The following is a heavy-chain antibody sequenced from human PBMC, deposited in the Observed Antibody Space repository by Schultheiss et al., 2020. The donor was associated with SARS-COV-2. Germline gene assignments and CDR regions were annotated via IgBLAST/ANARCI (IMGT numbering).Heavy chain of an antibody. CDR1: GFTFSSYS. Sequence: GGSLRLSCAASGFTFSSYSMNWVRQAPGKGLEWVSGVSWNGSRTHYADSVKGRFTISRDNSKNTLYLQMNSLRAEDTAVYYCARNTHSNMMPGCSSTSCYLYYGMDVWGQGTTVTVSS. V-gene: IGHV3-19*01. CDR3: ARNTHSNMMPGCSSTSCYLYYGMDV. D-gene: IGHD2-2*01. CDR2: VSWNGSRT. J-gene: IGHJ6*02.